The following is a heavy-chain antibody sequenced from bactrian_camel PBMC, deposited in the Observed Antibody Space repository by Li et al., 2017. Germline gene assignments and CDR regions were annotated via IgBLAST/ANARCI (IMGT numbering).Heavy chain of an antibody. CDR1: GQTYSSYC. CDR3: AAMNPCLMRIGNVHH. Sequence: HVQLVESGGGSVQSGGSLRLSCVVSGQTYSSYCMGWFRQSPGKEREGVAVIDRDGDPTYAGSVQGRFTISQDSANNMVYLQMTSLKTEDTGVYYCAAMNPCLMRIGNVHHWGQGTQVTVS. V-gene: IGHV3S1*01. D-gene: IGHD1*01. CDR2: IDRDGDP. J-gene: IGHJ4*01.